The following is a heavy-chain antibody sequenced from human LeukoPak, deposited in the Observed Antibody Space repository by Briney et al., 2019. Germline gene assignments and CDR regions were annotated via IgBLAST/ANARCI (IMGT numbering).Heavy chain of an antibody. D-gene: IGHD2-2*01. CDR2: ISGSGGST. CDR1: GFTFSIYA. J-gene: IGHJ6*02. V-gene: IGHV3-23*01. CDR3: AKDEVPAAKHYGMDV. Sequence: GGSLRLSCAASGFTFSIYAMSWVRQAPGKGLEWVSAISGSGGSTYYADSVKGRFTISRDNSKNTLYLQMNSLRAEDTAVYYCAKDEVPAAKHYGMDVWGQGTTVTVSS.